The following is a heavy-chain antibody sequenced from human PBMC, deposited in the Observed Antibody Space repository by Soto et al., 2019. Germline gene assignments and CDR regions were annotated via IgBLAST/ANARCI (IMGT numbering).Heavy chain of an antibody. V-gene: IGHV3-74*01. CDR1: GFTFSSYW. Sequence: EVQLVESGGGLVQPGGSLRLSCAASGFTFSSYWMHWVRQAPGKGLVWVSRINSDGSSTSYADSVKGRFTISRDNAKNTLYLQMNSLRAEDTAVYYCARDQEQLVLLGYYYYGMDVWGQGTTVTVSS. D-gene: IGHD6-13*01. CDR2: INSDGSST. J-gene: IGHJ6*02. CDR3: ARDQEQLVLLGYYYYGMDV.